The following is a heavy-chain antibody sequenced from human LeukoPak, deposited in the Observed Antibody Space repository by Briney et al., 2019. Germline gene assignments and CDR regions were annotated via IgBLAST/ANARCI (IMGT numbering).Heavy chain of an antibody. CDR2: INHSGST. D-gene: IGHD7-27*01. CDR1: GGSFSGYY. V-gene: IGHV4-34*01. J-gene: IGHJ4*02. CDR3: ARGRRRSGEGD. Sequence: KPSETLSLTCAVYGGSFSGYYWSWIRQPPGKGLEWIGEINHSGSTNYNPSLKSRVTISVGTSKNQFSLKLSSVTAADTAVYYCARGRRRSGEGDWGQGTLVTVSS.